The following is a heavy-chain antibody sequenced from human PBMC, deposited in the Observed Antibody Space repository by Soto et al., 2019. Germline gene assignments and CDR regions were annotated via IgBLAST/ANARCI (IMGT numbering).Heavy chain of an antibody. CDR1: GGTFSSYT. V-gene: IGHV1-69*04. D-gene: IGHD2-15*01. Sequence: SVKVSCKASGGTFSSYTISWVRQAPGQGLEWMGRIIPILGIANYAQKFQGRVTITADKSTSTAYMELSSLRSEDTAVHYCARESPGYCSGGSCSVFDIWGQGTMVTVSS. J-gene: IGHJ3*02. CDR3: ARESPGYCSGGSCSVFDI. CDR2: IIPILGIA.